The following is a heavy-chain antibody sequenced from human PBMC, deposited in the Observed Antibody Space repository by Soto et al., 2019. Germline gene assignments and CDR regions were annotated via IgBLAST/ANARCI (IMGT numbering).Heavy chain of an antibody. CDR3: ARVFTMVRGVYPYFDY. CDR2: INHSGST. Sequence: PSETLSLTCAVYGGSFSGYYWSWIRQPPGKGLEWIGEINHSGSTNYNPSLKSRVTISVDTSKNQFSLKLSSVTAEDTAVYYCARVFTMVRGVYPYFDYWGQGTLVTVSS. CDR1: GGSFSGYY. V-gene: IGHV4-34*01. J-gene: IGHJ4*02. D-gene: IGHD3-10*01.